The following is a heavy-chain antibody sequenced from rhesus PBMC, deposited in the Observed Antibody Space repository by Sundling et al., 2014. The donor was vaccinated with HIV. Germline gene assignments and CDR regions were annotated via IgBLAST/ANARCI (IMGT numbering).Heavy chain of an antibody. CDR3: ARQPYYEDDYGYYYPKGLDS. CDR2: ISGGGSST. V-gene: IGHV4-169*01. J-gene: IGHJ6*01. D-gene: IGHD3-9*01. CDR1: GGSISSNY. Sequence: QVQLQESGPGLVKPSETLSLTCAVSGGSISSNYWSWIRQSPGKGLEWIGFISGGGSSTTYNPSLKSRVTLSLDTSKNQFSLKLSSVTAADTAVYYCARQPYYEDDYGYYYPKGLDSWGQGVVVTVSS.